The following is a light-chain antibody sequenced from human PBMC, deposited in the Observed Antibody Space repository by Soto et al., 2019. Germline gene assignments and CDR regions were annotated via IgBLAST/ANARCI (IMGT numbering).Light chain of an antibody. CDR2: DVS. V-gene: IGLV2-14*01. J-gene: IGLJ3*02. CDR1: SSDVGGYNY. Sequence: QSVLTQPASVSGSPGQSITISCNGTSSDVGGYNYVSWYQQHPGKAPKVMIYDVSNRPSGVSNRFSGSKSGNTASLTISGLQAVDEADYYCNSYTSSSTLVLGGGTKVTVL. CDR3: NSYTSSSTLV.